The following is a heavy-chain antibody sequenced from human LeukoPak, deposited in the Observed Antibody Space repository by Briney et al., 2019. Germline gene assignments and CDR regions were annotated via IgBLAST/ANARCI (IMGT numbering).Heavy chain of an antibody. Sequence: ETLSLTCTVSGYSISSGYYWGWIRQPPGKGLEWIGSIYRSGSTYYNPSLTSRVTISLDTSKNEFSLKLSSVTAADTAVYYCARDYGDYRWIWDIWGQGTLVTVSS. D-gene: IGHD4-17*01. CDR3: ARDYGDYRWIWDI. CDR2: IYRSGST. J-gene: IGHJ4*02. CDR1: GYSISSGYY. V-gene: IGHV4-38-2*02.